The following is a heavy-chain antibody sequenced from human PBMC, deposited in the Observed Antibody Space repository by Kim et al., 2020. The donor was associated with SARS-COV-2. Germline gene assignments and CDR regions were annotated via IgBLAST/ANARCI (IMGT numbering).Heavy chain of an antibody. V-gene: IGHV3-23*03. Sequence: GGSLRLSCAASGFTFSSYAMSWVRQAPGKGLEWVSVIYSGGSSTYYADSVKGRFTISRDNSKNTLYLQMNSLRAEDTAVYYCAKEHVSGSYYFGLGNYYYGMGVWGQG. CDR2: IYSGGSST. D-gene: IGHD1-26*01. J-gene: IGHJ6*02. CDR1: GFTFSSYA. CDR3: AKEHVSGSYYFGLGNYYYGMGV.